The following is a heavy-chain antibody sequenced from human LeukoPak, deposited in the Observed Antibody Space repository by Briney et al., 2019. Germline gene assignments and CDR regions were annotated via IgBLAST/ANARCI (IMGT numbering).Heavy chain of an antibody. Sequence: SETLSLTCAVYGGSFSGYYWSWIRQPPGKGLEWIGEINHSGSTNYNPSLKSRVTISVDTSKNQFSLKLSSVTAADTAVYYCARVLAPHPEPKNYYYYMDVWGKGTTVIVSS. V-gene: IGHV4-34*01. CDR1: GGSFSGYY. D-gene: IGHD1-14*01. CDR3: ARVLAPHPEPKNYYYYMDV. J-gene: IGHJ6*03. CDR2: INHSGST.